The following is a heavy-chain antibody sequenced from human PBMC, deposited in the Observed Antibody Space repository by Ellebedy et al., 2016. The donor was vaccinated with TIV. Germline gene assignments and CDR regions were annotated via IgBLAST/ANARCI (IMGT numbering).Heavy chain of an antibody. V-gene: IGHV4-59*08. CDR3: ARYRFEDFWSPFDY. Sequence: MPSETLSLTCTVSGGSISSHYWNWIRQPPGKGLEWIGYVYYTGSTNYNPSLKSRVTISVDTSKNQFSLRLTSVTAADTAVYYCARYRFEDFWSPFDYWGQGTLVTVSS. CDR2: VYYTGST. D-gene: IGHD3-3*01. CDR1: GGSISSHY. J-gene: IGHJ4*02.